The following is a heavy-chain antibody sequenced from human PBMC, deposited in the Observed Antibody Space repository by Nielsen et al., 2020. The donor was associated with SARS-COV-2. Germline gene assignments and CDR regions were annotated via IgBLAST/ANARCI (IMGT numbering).Heavy chain of an antibody. J-gene: IGHJ4*02. Sequence: SETLSLTCTVSGGSISSSGYYWSWIRQHPGKGLEWIGYIYYSGSTYYNPSLKSRVTISVDTSKNQFSLKLSSVTAADTAVYYCARGSGGEFDYWGQGTLVTVSP. D-gene: IGHD2-15*01. CDR1: GGSISSSGYY. V-gene: IGHV4-31*03. CDR3: ARGSGGEFDY. CDR2: IYYSGST.